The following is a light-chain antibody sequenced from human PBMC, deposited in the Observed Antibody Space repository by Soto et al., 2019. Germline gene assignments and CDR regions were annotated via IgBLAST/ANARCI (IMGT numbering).Light chain of an antibody. V-gene: IGKV3-20*01. Sequence: DIGLTQSPGTLSLSPGERATLSCRASQSVSSSYLACYQQKPGQAPRLLFYGASSGATGIPDRFSGSESGTAFTLTNSRLDPEDFAVYYCQQYGNTFGQGTKLEIK. CDR1: QSVSSSY. CDR3: QQYGNT. J-gene: IGKJ2*01. CDR2: GAS.